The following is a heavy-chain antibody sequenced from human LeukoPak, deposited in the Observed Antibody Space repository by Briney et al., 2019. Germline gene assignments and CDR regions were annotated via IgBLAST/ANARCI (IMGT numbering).Heavy chain of an antibody. CDR2: ISYDGSNK. V-gene: IGHV3-30-3*01. Sequence: PGGSLRLSCAASGFTFSSYAMHWVRQAPGKGLEWVAVISYDGSNKYYADSVKGRFTISRDNSKSTLYLQMNSLRAEDTAVYYCARESRGGLRGYSYGSTIYYGMDVWGQGTTVTVSS. J-gene: IGHJ6*02. CDR1: GFTFSSYA. D-gene: IGHD5-18*01. CDR3: ARESRGGLRGYSYGSTIYYGMDV.